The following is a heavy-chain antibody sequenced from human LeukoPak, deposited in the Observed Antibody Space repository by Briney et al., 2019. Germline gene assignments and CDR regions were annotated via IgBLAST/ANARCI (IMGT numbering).Heavy chain of an antibody. CDR1: GFTFSSYS. D-gene: IGHD2-15*01. Sequence: PGGSLRLSCAASGFTFSSYSMNWVRQAPGKGLEWVSSISSSSSYIYYADSVKGRFTISRDNAKNSLYLQMNSLRAEDTAVYYCARIRLGYCSGGSCYSKYYYCGMDVWGKGTTVTVSS. J-gene: IGHJ6*04. CDR3: ARIRLGYCSGGSCYSKYYYCGMDV. V-gene: IGHV3-21*01. CDR2: ISSSSSYI.